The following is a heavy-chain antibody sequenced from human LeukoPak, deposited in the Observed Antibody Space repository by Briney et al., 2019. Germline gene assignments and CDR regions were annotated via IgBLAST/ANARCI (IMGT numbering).Heavy chain of an antibody. CDR1: GYSISGGYY. Sequence: SQTLSLTCTVSGYSISGGYYWGWIRQPPGKGLEWIGTIYHGGSTYYNPSLESRVTISLDTSKNHFSLNLTSVTAADTAMYYCARVAERAWLPYDAAFDIWGLGTMVTVSS. J-gene: IGHJ3*02. CDR2: IYHGGST. V-gene: IGHV4-38-2*02. CDR3: ARVAERAWLPYDAAFDI. D-gene: IGHD3-9*01.